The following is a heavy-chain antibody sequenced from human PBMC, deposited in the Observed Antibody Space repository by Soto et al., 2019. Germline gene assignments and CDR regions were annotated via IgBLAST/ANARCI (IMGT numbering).Heavy chain of an antibody. CDR3: AREVVVVPAAMRAFSP. CDR2: IYYSGST. CDR1: GGSISSGGYY. J-gene: IGHJ5*02. D-gene: IGHD2-2*01. V-gene: IGHV4-31*03. Sequence: QVQLQESGPGLVKPSQTLSLTCTVSGGSISSGGYYWSWIRQHPGKGLEWIGYIYYSGSTYYNPSLKSRVTISVDTSMNQFSLKLSSVTAADTAVYYCAREVVVVPAAMRAFSPWGHGTLVTVSS.